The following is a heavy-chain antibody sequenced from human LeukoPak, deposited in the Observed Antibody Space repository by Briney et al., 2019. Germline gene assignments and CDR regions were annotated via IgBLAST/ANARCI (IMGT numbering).Heavy chain of an antibody. CDR3: ARLRFGESTPYYYYYMDV. V-gene: IGHV4-4*07. J-gene: IGHJ6*03. D-gene: IGHD3-10*01. CDR1: GGSISSYY. Sequence: SETLSLTCTVSGGSISSYYWSWIRQPAGKGLEWIGRIYTSGSTNYNPSLKSRVTMSVDTSKNQFSLKVSSVTAADTAVYYCARLRFGESTPYYYYYMDVWGKGTTVTMSS. CDR2: IYTSGST.